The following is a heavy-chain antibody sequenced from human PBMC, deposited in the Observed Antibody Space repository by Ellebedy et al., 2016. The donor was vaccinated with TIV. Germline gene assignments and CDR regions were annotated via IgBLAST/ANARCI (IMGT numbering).Heavy chain of an antibody. CDR3: ARVDGAEYLAWYFDL. Sequence: PGGSLRLSCAASGFTFSSYGMHWVRQAPGKGLEWVAVIWYDGSNKYYADSVKGRFTISRDNSKNTLYLQMNSLRAEDTAVYYCARVDGAEYLAWYFDLWGRGTLVTVSS. CDR2: IWYDGSNK. V-gene: IGHV3-33*08. CDR1: GFTFSSYG. D-gene: IGHD2-2*01. J-gene: IGHJ2*01.